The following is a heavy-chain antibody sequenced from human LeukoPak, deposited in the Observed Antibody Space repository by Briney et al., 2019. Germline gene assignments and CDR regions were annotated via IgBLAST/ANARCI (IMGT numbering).Heavy chain of an antibody. CDR2: IYYSGST. CDR3: ASLQITMVRGVIRRTFDY. Sequence: SETLSLTCTVSGGSISSYYWSWIRQPPGKGLEWTGYIYYSGSTNYNPSLKSRVTISVDTSKNQFSLKLSSVTAADTAVYYCASLQITMVRGVIRRTFDYWGQGTLVTVSS. CDR1: GGSISSYY. D-gene: IGHD3-10*01. J-gene: IGHJ4*02. V-gene: IGHV4-59*01.